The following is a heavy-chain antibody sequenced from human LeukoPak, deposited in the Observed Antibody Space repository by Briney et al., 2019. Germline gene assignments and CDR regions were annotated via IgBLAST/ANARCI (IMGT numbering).Heavy chain of an antibody. J-gene: IGHJ4*02. Sequence: PGGSLRPSCAASGFTFSSYSMNWVRQAPGKGLEWVSSISSSSSYIYYADSVKGRFTISRDNAKNSLYPQMNSLRAEDTAVYYCARVRPLQQLALNDYWGQGTLVTVSS. CDR2: ISSSSSYI. CDR3: ARVRPLQQLALNDY. V-gene: IGHV3-21*01. D-gene: IGHD6-13*01. CDR1: GFTFSSYS.